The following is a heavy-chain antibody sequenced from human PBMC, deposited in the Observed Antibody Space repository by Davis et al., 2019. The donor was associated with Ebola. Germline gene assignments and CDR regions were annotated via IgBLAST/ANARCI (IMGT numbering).Heavy chain of an antibody. J-gene: IGHJ6*02. D-gene: IGHD1-1*01. V-gene: IGHV2-5*02. Sequence: SGPTLVKPTPTLTLTCTFSGFSLSTSGMCVGWIRQPPGKALEWLALLYWDNDKRYSPSLNSRLTITKDNSKNQVVLTMTHMDAVDTATYYCVHRFLTTTVDYGMDVWGQGTTVTVSS. CDR1: GFSLSTSGMC. CDR3: VHRFLTTTVDYGMDV. CDR2: LYWDNDK.